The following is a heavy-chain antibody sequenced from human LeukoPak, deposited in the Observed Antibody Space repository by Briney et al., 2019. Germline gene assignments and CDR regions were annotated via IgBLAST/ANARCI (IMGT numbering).Heavy chain of an antibody. Sequence: GGSLRLSCAASGFIVSSTYMNWVRQAPGKGLEWISVINSGGTTYYADSVKGRFTISRDDSNNTLFLQMNSLRAEDTALYYCAKMDSDYYIDFWGQGTLVTVSS. V-gene: IGHV3-53*01. CDR3: AKMDSDYYIDF. D-gene: IGHD3/OR15-3a*01. CDR2: INSGGTT. J-gene: IGHJ4*02. CDR1: GFIVSSTY.